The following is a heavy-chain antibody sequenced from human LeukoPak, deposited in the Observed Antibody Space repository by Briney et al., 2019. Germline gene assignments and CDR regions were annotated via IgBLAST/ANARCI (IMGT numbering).Heavy chain of an antibody. CDR1: GFIFSTYG. CDR3: AKDNAVVVPAASDY. CDR2: ISGSGGST. D-gene: IGHD2-2*01. V-gene: IGHV3-23*01. Sequence: GGSLRLSCVASGFIFSTYGMHWVRQAPGKGLEWVSAISGSGGSTYYADSVKGRFTISRDNSKNTLYLQMNSLRAEDTAVYYCAKDNAVVVPAASDYWGQGTLVTVSS. J-gene: IGHJ4*02.